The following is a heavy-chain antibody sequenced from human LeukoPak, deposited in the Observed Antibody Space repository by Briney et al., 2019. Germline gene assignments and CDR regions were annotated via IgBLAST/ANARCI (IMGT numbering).Heavy chain of an antibody. CDR2: IIPIFGTA. J-gene: IGHJ4*02. D-gene: IGHD1-26*01. Sequence: SVKVSCTASGGTFSSYAISWVRQAPGQGLEWMGGIIPIFGTANYAQKFQGRVTITADESTSTAYMELSSLRSEDTAVYYCARYSGSYLNTAFDYWGQGTLVTVSS. CDR3: ARYSGSYLNTAFDY. CDR1: GGTFSSYA. V-gene: IGHV1-69*13.